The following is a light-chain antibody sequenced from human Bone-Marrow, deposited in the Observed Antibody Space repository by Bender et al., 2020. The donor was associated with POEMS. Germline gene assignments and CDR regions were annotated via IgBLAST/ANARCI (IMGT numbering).Light chain of an antibody. Sequence: QSALTQPRSVSGSPGQSVTISCTGTSSDVGGYNYVSWYQHHPGKAPKLMIYDVTKRPSGVPDRFSGSKSGNTASLTISGLQAEDEADYYCCSSAGSSSSHVFGGGTKLTVL. CDR3: CSSAGSSSSHV. CDR1: SSDVGGYNY. V-gene: IGLV2-11*01. CDR2: DVT. J-gene: IGLJ3*02.